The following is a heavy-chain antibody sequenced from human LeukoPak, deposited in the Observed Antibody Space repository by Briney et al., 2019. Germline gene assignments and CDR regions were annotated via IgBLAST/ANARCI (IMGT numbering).Heavy chain of an antibody. CDR1: GGSISSYD. Sequence: PSETLSLTCTVSGGSISSYDWSWIRQPPGKGLEWIGYIYCSGGTNYNPSLKSRVTISVDTSKNQFSLKLSSVTAADTAVYYCARGFTLEIFGGYHQGAFDIWGQGTMVTVSS. J-gene: IGHJ3*02. CDR3: ARGFTLEIFGGYHQGAFDI. V-gene: IGHV4-59*01. CDR2: IYCSGGT. D-gene: IGHD3-3*01.